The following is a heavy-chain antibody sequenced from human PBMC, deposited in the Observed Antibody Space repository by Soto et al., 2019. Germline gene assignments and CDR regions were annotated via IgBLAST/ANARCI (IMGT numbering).Heavy chain of an antibody. Sequence: SETLSLTCAVYGWSFSGYRLSWIRQTPGKGLEWIGGINDSGDINYNPSLKSRVTILVDSPKKQISLRLSSVTAADTAVYYCARGLILWFGELSRRGGYYYYMDVWGKGTTVTVSS. CDR3: ARGLILWFGELSRRGGYYYYMDV. D-gene: IGHD3-10*01. J-gene: IGHJ6*03. CDR2: INDSGDI. V-gene: IGHV4-34*01. CDR1: GWSFSGYR.